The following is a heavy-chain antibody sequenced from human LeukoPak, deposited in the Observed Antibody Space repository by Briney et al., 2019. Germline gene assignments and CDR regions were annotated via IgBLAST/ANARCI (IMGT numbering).Heavy chain of an antibody. CDR2: IWSDATEK. CDR1: GFTYSHYG. CDR3: AKDAQRGFDYSNSLEY. Sequence: GGSLRLSCAASGFTYSHYGMHWVRQAPGKGLEWVAVIWSDATEKYYGDAVKGRFTISRDNSRNTLYLQMNSLRVEDTAVYYCAKDAQRGFDYSNSLEYWAQGTLVTVSS. D-gene: IGHD4-11*01. J-gene: IGHJ4*02. V-gene: IGHV3-33*06.